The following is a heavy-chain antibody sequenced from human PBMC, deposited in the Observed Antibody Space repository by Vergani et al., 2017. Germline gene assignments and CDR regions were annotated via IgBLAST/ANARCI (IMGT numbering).Heavy chain of an antibody. D-gene: IGHD2-15*01. CDR3: ARVGPDDCSGGSCPDYYYYYMDV. Sequence: QLQLQESGPGLVKPSETLSLTCTVSGGSISSSSYYWGWIRQPPGKGLEWIGSNYYSGRTYYNPSLKSRVTISVDTSKNQFSLKLSSVTAADTAVYYCARVGPDDCSGGSCPDYYYYYMDVWGKGTTVTVSS. J-gene: IGHJ6*03. V-gene: IGHV4-39*01. CDR1: GGSISSSSYY. CDR2: NYYSGRT.